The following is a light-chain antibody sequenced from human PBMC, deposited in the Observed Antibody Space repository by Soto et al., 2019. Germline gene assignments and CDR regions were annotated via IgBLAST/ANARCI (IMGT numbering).Light chain of an antibody. V-gene: IGLV2-14*01. Sequence: SVLAQPASVSGSPGQSITISCTGTSSDIGAYDYVSWYQQYPGRVPKLLIHEVTNRPSGVSDRFSGSKSGNTASLTVSGLQADDEAHYYCSSYAGSNNFVFGTGTKVTVL. CDR3: SSYAGSNNFV. CDR2: EVT. CDR1: SSDIGAYDY. J-gene: IGLJ1*01.